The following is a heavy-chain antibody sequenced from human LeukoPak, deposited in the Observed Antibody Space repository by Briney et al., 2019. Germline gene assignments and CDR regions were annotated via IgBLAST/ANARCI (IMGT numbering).Heavy chain of an antibody. J-gene: IGHJ6*03. CDR3: ARGPERRWFGESPYYYYMDV. CDR2: MNPNSGNT. CDR1: GYTFSSYD. Sequence: ASVKVSCKASGYTFSSYDINWVRQATGQGLERMGWMNPNSGNTGYAQKFQGRVTITRNTSISTAYMELSSLRSEDTAVYYCARGPERRWFGESPYYYYMDVWAKGPRSPSP. V-gene: IGHV1-8*03. D-gene: IGHD3-10*01.